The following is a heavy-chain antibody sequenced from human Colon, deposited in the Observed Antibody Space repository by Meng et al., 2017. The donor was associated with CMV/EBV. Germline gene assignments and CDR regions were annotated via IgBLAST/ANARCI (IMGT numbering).Heavy chain of an antibody. D-gene: IGHD3-3*01. J-gene: IGHJ4*02. CDR2: ISGYNGNT. CDR3: ARGYDFWNGHYDY. V-gene: IGHV1-18*01. CDR1: DYTFTNHR. Sequence: ASVKVSCKTFDYTFTNHRISWVRQAPGQGLEWMGWISGYNGNTNYAQKFQGRFTMTTDTSTSTAYMELRSLRSDDTAVYYCARGYDFWNGHYDYWGQGTLVTVSS.